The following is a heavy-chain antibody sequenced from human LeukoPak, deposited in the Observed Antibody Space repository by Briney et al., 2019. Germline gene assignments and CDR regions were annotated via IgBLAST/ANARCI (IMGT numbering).Heavy chain of an antibody. V-gene: IGHV4-34*01. CDR1: SGSFSGYY. D-gene: IGHD5-18*01. CDR3: ARKTRGYNYGPLYYGMDV. Sequence: PSETLSLTCVVYSGSFSGYYWSWIRQPPGKGLEWIGEINHSGSTNYNPSLKSRVTISVDTSKSQFSLKLSSVTAADTAVYYCARKTRGYNYGPLYYGMDVWGQGTTVTVSS. CDR2: INHSGST. J-gene: IGHJ6*02.